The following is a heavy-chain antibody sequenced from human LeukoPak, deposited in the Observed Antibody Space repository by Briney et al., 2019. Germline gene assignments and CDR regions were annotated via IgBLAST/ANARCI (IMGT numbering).Heavy chain of an antibody. D-gene: IGHD3-16*01. CDR1: GYTFTGYY. V-gene: IGHV1-2*02. J-gene: IGHJ4*02. Sequence: ASVKVSCKASGYTFTGYYMHWVRQAPGQGLEWMGWINPNSGGANYAQKFQGRVTMTRDTSISTAYMELSRLRSDDTAVYYCARSGDYVWGSDYWGQGTLVTVSS. CDR2: INPNSGGA. CDR3: ARSGDYVWGSDY.